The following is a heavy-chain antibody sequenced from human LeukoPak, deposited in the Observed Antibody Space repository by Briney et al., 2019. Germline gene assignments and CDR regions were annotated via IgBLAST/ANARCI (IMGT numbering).Heavy chain of an antibody. CDR1: GGTFSSYA. D-gene: IGHD2-15*01. CDR3: ARDDSPEGQQEYYFDY. Sequence: SVKVSCKASGGTFSSYAISWVRQAPGQGLEWMGGIIPIFGTANYAQKFQGRVTITADESTSTAYMELSSLRSEDTAVYYCARDDSPEGQQEYYFDYWGQGTLVTVSS. CDR2: IIPIFGTA. V-gene: IGHV1-69*13. J-gene: IGHJ4*02.